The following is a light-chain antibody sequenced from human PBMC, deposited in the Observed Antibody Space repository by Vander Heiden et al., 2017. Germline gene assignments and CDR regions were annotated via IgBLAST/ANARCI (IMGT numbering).Light chain of an antibody. J-gene: IGKJ4*01. Sequence: DIVMTQSPLSLPVTPGDPASISCRPRQTLLHSNGYNYLDWYLQKPGQSPQLLIYLGSNRASGVPDRFSGSGSGTDFTLKISRVEAEDVGVYYCMQALQTPVTFGGGTKVEIK. CDR3: MQALQTPVT. CDR1: QTLLHSNGYNY. V-gene: IGKV2-28*01. CDR2: LGS.